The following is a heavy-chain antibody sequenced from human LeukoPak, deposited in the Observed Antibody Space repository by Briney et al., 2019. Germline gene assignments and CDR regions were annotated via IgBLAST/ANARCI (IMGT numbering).Heavy chain of an antibody. Sequence: GASVKVSCKASGYTFTSYDINWVRQATGQGLEWMGWMNPNSGNTGYAQKFQGRVTMTRNTSISTAYMELSSLRSEDTAVYYCARGVGELGPGYNWFDPWGQGALVTVSS. CDR1: GYTFTSYD. D-gene: IGHD3-10*01. J-gene: IGHJ5*02. CDR2: MNPNSGNT. V-gene: IGHV1-8*01. CDR3: ARGVGELGPGYNWFDP.